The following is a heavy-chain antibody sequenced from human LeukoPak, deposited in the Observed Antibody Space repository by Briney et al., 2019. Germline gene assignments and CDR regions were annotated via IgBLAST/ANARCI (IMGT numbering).Heavy chain of an antibody. J-gene: IGHJ4*02. Sequence: ASVKVSCKAFGYTFTSYYLHWVRQAPGQGLEWMGVITASGGGTTYAQKFQGRVTMTRDTSSSTVYMELTSLRSEDTAVYYCARDVFGLDYWGQGTLVTVSS. CDR3: ARDVFGLDY. CDR2: ITASGGGT. CDR1: GYTFTSYY. D-gene: IGHD3-10*01. V-gene: IGHV1-46*01.